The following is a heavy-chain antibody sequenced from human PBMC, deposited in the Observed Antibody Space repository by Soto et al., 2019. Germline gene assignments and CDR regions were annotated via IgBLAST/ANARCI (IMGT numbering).Heavy chain of an antibody. V-gene: IGHV4-31*03. Sequence: QVQLQESGPGLVEPSQTLSLTCTVSGGSISTGGYYWSWIHQHPGRGLEWIGYIYHSGMTFSNPSLQSRVAISIDTSKNKFSLKLSSVTAADTAVYYCATVPSELHDPFDIWGQGTMVSVSS. CDR3: ATVPSELHDPFDI. J-gene: IGHJ3*02. D-gene: IGHD1-7*01. CDR2: IYHSGMT. CDR1: GGSISTGGYY.